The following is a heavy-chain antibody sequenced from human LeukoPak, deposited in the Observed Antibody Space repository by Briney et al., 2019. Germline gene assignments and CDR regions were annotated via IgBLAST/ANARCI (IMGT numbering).Heavy chain of an antibody. Sequence: PGGSLRLSCAASGFTFSSYGMSWVRQTPGKGLEWVSAISGSGGSTYYADSVKGRFTISRDNSKNTLYLQMNSLRAEDTAVYYCAKDIEAVAGTNNPPGENYFDYWGQGTLVTVSS. V-gene: IGHV3-23*01. D-gene: IGHD6-19*01. J-gene: IGHJ4*02. CDR3: AKDIEAVAGTNNPPGENYFDY. CDR2: ISGSGGST. CDR1: GFTFSSYG.